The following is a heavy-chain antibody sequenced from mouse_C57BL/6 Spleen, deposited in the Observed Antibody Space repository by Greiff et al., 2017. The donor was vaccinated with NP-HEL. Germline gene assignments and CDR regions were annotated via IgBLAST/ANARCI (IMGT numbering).Heavy chain of an antibody. Sequence: QVQLQQPGAELVRPGTSVKLSCKASGYTFTSYWMHWVKQRPGQGLEWIGVIDPSDSYTNYNQKFKGKATLTVDTSSSTAYMQLSSLTSEDSAVYYCARLAAQAPMGYWGQGTSVTVSS. J-gene: IGHJ4*01. CDR3: ARLAAQAPMGY. CDR1: GYTFTSYW. D-gene: IGHD3-2*02. V-gene: IGHV1-59*01. CDR2: IDPSDSYT.